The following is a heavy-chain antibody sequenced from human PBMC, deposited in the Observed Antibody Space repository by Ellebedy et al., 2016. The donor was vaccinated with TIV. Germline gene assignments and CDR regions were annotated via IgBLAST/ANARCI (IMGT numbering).Heavy chain of an antibody. CDR1: GYAFTSYG. CDR3: ASGSMVRGVIDYYYGMDV. Sequence: AASVKVSCKASGYAFTSYGINWVRQAPGQGLEWMGWISAKNGNTNYAQKLQGRVTMTTDTTTSIAYMALRSLRSDDTAVYYCASGSMVRGVIDYYYGMDVWGQGTTVTVSS. J-gene: IGHJ6*02. D-gene: IGHD3-10*01. V-gene: IGHV1-18*01. CDR2: ISAKNGNT.